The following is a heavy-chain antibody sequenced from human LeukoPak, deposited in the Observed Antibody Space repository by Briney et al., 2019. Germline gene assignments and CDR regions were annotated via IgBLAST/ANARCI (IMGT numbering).Heavy chain of an antibody. CDR1: GFIFRSHG. CDR3: AKQMPGFGELDV. V-gene: IGHV3-30*18. Sequence: PGRSLRLSCAASGFIFRSHGMHWVRQAPGKGLEWVTFISHDGNDEYYADSVRGRFSVSRDNSKNTLHLQINRLTTEDTAVYYCAKQMPGFGELDVWGKGTTVKVSS. J-gene: IGHJ6*04. D-gene: IGHD3-10*01. CDR2: ISHDGNDE.